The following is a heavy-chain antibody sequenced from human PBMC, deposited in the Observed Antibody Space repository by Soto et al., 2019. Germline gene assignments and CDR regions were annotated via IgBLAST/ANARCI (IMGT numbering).Heavy chain of an antibody. Sequence: EVQLVESGGGLIQPGGSLRLSCAASDFTVRSNNMNWVRQAPGKGLEWVSILYSGESTHYADSVKGRFTISRDNSKNTLYLQMNSLRAEDTAVYYCARALRGVDGSFRGLDVWGQGTTVTVSS. CDR2: LYSGEST. J-gene: IGHJ6*02. V-gene: IGHV3-53*01. CDR3: ARALRGVDGSFRGLDV. CDR1: DFTVRSNN. D-gene: IGHD3-22*01.